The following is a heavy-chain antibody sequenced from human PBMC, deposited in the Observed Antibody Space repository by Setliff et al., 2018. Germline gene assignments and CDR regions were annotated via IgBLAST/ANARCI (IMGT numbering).Heavy chain of an antibody. CDR2: IYYSGST. CDR1: GGSISSSSYY. CDR3: ARILLLLWFGELLSGWFDP. V-gene: IGHV4-39*07. J-gene: IGHJ5*02. Sequence: SETLSLTCTVSGGSISSSSYYWGWIRQPPGKGLEWIGSIYYSGSTYYNPSLKSRVTISVDTSKNQFSLKLSSVTAADTAVYYCARILLLLWFGELLSGWFDPWGQGTLVTGSS. D-gene: IGHD3-10*01.